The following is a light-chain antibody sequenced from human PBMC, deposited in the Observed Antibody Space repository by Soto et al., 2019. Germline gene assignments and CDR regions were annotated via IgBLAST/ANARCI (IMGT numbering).Light chain of an antibody. CDR2: EGS. CDR1: SSDVGRYNI. Sequence: QSALTQPASVSGSPGQSITISCTGTSSDVGRYNIVSWYQQHPGKAPNLLIYEGSKRPSGVSNRFSGSKSGNTASLTISGLQAEDEADYYCCSYAGSSTYVFGTGTKLTVL. V-gene: IGLV2-23*01. CDR3: CSYAGSSTYV. J-gene: IGLJ1*01.